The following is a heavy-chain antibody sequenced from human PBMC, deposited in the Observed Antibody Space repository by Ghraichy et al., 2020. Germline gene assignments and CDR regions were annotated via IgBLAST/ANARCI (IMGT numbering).Heavy chain of an antibody. CDR3: ARFTSFGFRSVNYYYYYMDV. V-gene: IGHV1-69*13. J-gene: IGHJ6*03. Sequence: SVKVSCKASGGTFSSYAISWVRQAPGQGLEWMGGIIPIFGTANYAQKFQGRVTITADESTSTAYMELSSLRSEDTAVYYCARFTSFGFRSVNYYYYYMDVWGKGTTVTVSS. CDR2: IIPIFGTA. CDR1: GGTFSSYA. D-gene: IGHD2-2*01.